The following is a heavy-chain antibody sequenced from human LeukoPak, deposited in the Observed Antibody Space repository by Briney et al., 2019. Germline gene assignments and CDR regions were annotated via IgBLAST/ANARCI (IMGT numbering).Heavy chain of an antibody. Sequence: GGSLRLSCAASAFTFSSYWMHWVRQAPGKGLVWVSRINSDGSSTSYADSVKGRFTISRDNAKNTLYLQMNSLRAEDTAVYYCARVDSSGWPGFDYWGQGTLVTVSS. V-gene: IGHV3-74*01. J-gene: IGHJ4*02. D-gene: IGHD6-19*01. CDR1: AFTFSSYW. CDR3: ARVDSSGWPGFDY. CDR2: INSDGSST.